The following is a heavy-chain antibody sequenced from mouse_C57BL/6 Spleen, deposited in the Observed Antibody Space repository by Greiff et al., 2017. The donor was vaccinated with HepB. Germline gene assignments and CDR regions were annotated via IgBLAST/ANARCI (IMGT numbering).Heavy chain of an antibody. CDR2: IYPGSGST. V-gene: IGHV1-55*01. D-gene: IGHD1-1*01. J-gene: IGHJ2*01. CDR1: GYTFTSYW. Sequence: QVHVKQPGAELVKPGASVKMSCKASGYTFTSYWITWVKQRPGQGLEWIGDIYPGSGSTNYNEKFKSKATLTVDTSSSTAYMQLSSLTSEDSAVYYCARNTVPPDYWGQGTTLTVSS. CDR3: ARNTVPPDY.